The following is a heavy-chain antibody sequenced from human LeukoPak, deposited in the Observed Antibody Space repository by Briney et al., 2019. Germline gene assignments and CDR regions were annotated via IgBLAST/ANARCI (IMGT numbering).Heavy chain of an antibody. V-gene: IGHV1-69*05. CDR3: ARDGRYCSGGSCYSPHN. CDR2: IIPIFGTA. D-gene: IGHD2-15*01. Sequence: ASVKVSCNASGGTFSSYAISWVRQAPGQGLEWMGGIIPIFGTANYAQKFQGRVTITTDESTSTAYMELSSLRSEDTAVYYCARDGRYCSGGSCYSPHNWGQGTLVTVSS. CDR1: GGTFSSYA. J-gene: IGHJ1*01.